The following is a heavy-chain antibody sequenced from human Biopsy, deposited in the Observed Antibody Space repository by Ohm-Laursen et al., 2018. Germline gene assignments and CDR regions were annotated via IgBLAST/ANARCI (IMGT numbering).Heavy chain of an antibody. CDR1: GFTFSNSV. D-gene: IGHD1-26*01. J-gene: IGHJ4*02. V-gene: IGHV1-58*01. Sequence: SSVKVSCKASGFTFSNSVVHWVRQARGQRLEWIGWIVVGSGYAVYAQNFQERVTITRDLSTSTANMELSSLRSDDTAVYYCAAEVGVTVDVGFWGQGTLVTVSS. CDR2: IVVGSGYA. CDR3: AAEVGVTVDVGF.